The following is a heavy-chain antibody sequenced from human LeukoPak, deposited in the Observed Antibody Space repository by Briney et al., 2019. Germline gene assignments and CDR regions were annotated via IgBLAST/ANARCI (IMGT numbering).Heavy chain of an antibody. CDR3: AKVGATKPTSRYFDY. Sequence: GGSLRLSCAASGSTFNNFAMNWVRQAPGKGLEWVSGVSGSGGSTFYADSVKGRFTISRDNSKNTLYLQMNSLRAEDTAVYYCAKVGATKPTSRYFDYWGQGTLVTVSS. CDR2: VSGSGGST. CDR1: GSTFNNFA. J-gene: IGHJ4*02. D-gene: IGHD1-26*01. V-gene: IGHV3-23*01.